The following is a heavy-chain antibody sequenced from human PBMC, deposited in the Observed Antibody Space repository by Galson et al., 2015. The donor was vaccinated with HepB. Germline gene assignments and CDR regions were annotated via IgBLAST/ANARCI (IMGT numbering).Heavy chain of an antibody. CDR1: GFTFSSYW. J-gene: IGHJ4*02. CDR2: INSDGSST. Sequence: SLRLSCAASGFTFSSYWMHWVRHAPGKGLVWVSRINSDGSSTTYADSVKGRFTISRDNAKNTLYLQMNSLRAEDTAVYYCVRDQMATLNTGDYWGQGTLVTVSS. D-gene: IGHD5-24*01. V-gene: IGHV3-74*01. CDR3: VRDQMATLNTGDY.